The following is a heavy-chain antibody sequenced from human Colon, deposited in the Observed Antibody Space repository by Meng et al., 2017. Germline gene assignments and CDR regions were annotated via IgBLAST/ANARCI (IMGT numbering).Heavy chain of an antibody. CDR3: TTWYGEY. CDR2: TYYRSEWQN. J-gene: IGHJ4*02. D-gene: IGHD3-10*01. V-gene: IGHV6-1*01. Sequence: QVQLQQSRPVLVKPSQTLSLTCAISGDSVSSNRALWHWVRQSPSRGLEWLGQTYYRSEWQNHYGVSVKSRITINADTSRNHFSLHLNSVTPEDTAVYYCTTWYGEYWGQGTLVTVSS. CDR1: GDSVSSNRAL.